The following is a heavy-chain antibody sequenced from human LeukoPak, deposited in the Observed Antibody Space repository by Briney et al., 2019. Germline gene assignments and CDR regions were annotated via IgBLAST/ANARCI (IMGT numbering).Heavy chain of an antibody. CDR1: AFTFNNYW. V-gene: IGHV3-74*01. Sequence: PGGSLRLSCAASAFTFNNYWMHWVRQAPGEGLVWVSRINSDGTSTNYADSVRGRFTISRDNANNTLYLQMNSLRAEDTAVYYCARDQEQWLEYYFDYWGQGTLVTVSS. J-gene: IGHJ4*02. D-gene: IGHD6-19*01. CDR3: ARDQEQWLEYYFDY. CDR2: INSDGTST.